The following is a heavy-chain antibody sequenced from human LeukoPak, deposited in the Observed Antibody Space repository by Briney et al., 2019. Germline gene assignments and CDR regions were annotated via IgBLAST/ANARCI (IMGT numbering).Heavy chain of an antibody. V-gene: IGHV3-30*02. J-gene: IGHJ4*02. Sequence: GGSLRLSCAASGFTFSSYGMHWVRQAPGKGLEWVAFIRYDGSSKYYADSVKGRFTISRDNSKNTLYLQMNGLRAEDTAVYYCANPRGAGTRDYWGQGTLVTVSS. D-gene: IGHD6-19*01. CDR3: ANPRGAGTRDY. CDR1: GFTFSSYG. CDR2: IRYDGSSK.